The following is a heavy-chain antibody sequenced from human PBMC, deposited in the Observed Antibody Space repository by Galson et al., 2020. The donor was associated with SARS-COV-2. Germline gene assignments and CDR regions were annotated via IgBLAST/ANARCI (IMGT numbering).Heavy chain of an antibody. CDR2: ISSSGSYR. Sequence: GGSLRLSGAASGFTLSSNSRNWVRQTPGKGREWVSSISSSGSYRDYADSVKGRFTISRDNTKNSLYLQMNSLGVEDTAVYYCARMSSDFWNDYYSSDFEYWGQGTLVTVSS. CDR3: ARMSSDFWNDYYSSDFEY. CDR1: GFTLSSNS. J-gene: IGHJ4*02. D-gene: IGHD3-3*01. V-gene: IGHV3-21*01.